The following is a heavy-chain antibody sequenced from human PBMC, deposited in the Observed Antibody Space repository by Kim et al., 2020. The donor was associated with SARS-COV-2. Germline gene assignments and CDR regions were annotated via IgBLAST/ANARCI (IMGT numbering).Heavy chain of an antibody. V-gene: IGHV4-59*01. Sequence: SETLSLTCTVSGGSISSYYLSWIRHPPGKGLEWIGYFYYSGSTNSNPSLKSRVTISVDTSKNQFSLKLSSVTAADTAVYYCARDSGVRGVIINDAFDIWGQGTMVTVSS. D-gene: IGHD3-10*01. J-gene: IGHJ3*02. CDR2: FYYSGST. CDR1: GGSISSYY. CDR3: ARDSGVRGVIINDAFDI.